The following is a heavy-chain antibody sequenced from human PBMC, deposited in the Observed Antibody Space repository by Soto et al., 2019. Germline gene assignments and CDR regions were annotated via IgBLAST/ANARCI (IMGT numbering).Heavy chain of an antibody. V-gene: IGHV3-30-3*01. CDR3: ARSIAVAGTQRDNWFDP. CDR1: GFTFSSYA. J-gene: IGHJ5*02. D-gene: IGHD6-19*01. CDR2: ISYDGSNK. Sequence: QVQLVESGGGVVQPGRSLRLSCAASGFTFSSYAMHWVRQAPGKGLEWVAVISYDGSNKYYADYVKGRFIISRDNSKNTLNLQRNSLRAEDTTVYYCARSIAVAGTQRDNWFDPWGQGTLVTVSS.